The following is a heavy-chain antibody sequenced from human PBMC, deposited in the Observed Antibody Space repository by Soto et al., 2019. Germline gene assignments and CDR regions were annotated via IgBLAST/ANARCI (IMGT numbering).Heavy chain of an antibody. V-gene: IGHV1-18*01. CDR2: ISAYSGNT. D-gene: IGHD3-10*01. J-gene: IGHJ6*02. CDR3: AREGYYGSGSFYNGWGMDV. Sequence: QVQLVQSGAEVKKPGASVKVSCKASGYTFISYDINWVRQAPGQGLEWIGWISAYSGNTNYAQKVQGRVTLTTDTSTSTAYMELRTLRSDDTAVYYCAREGYYGSGSFYNGWGMDVWGQGTTVTVSS. CDR1: GYTFISYD.